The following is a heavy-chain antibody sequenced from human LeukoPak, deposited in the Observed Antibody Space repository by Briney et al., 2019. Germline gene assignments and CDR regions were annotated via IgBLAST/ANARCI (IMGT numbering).Heavy chain of an antibody. V-gene: IGHV4-59*01. CDR2: IYNSGTT. Sequence: SETLSLTCTVSGGSISYYYWSWLRQPPGKGLEWIGYIYNSGTTRYNPSLMSRVTISVDTSKNQFSLNPRSVTAADTAVYYCARDSRYSDNSGYYYSHYYMDVWGKGTTVTVSS. J-gene: IGHJ6*03. D-gene: IGHD3-22*01. CDR3: ARDSRYSDNSGYYYSHYYMDV. CDR1: GGSISYYY.